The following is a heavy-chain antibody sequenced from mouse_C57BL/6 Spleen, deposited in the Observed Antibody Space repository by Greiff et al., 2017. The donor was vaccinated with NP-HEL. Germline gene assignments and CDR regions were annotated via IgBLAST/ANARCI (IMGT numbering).Heavy chain of an antibody. CDR1: GYTFTDYE. Sequence: LVESGAELVRPGASVTLSCKASGYTFTDYEMHWVKQTPVHGLEWIGAIDPETGGTAYNQKFKGKAILTADKSSSTAYMELRSLTSEDSAVYYCTRVSMDYWGQGTSVTVSS. CDR2: IDPETGGT. V-gene: IGHV1-15*01. CDR3: TRVSMDY. J-gene: IGHJ4*01.